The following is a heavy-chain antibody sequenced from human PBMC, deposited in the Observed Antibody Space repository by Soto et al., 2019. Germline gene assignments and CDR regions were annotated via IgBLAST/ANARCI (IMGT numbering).Heavy chain of an antibody. CDR3: ARAVRIVGDAFDF. V-gene: IGHV3-49*01. D-gene: IGHD3-10*01. J-gene: IGHJ3*01. Sequence: GGSLRLSCITSGFTFDDFPMSWFRQAPGKGLEWVSYIKNKAYGETTEYAASVKGRFIISRDGSTSIAYLQMNSLKTDDTAVYYCARAVRIVGDAFDFWGQGTMVTVSS. CDR1: GFTFDDFP. CDR2: IKNKAYGETT.